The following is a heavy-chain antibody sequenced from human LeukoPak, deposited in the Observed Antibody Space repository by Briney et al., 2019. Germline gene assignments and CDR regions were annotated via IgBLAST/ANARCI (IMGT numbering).Heavy chain of an antibody. Sequence: GSLRLSCATSGFTFRNYFINWVRQPPGKGLEWVANINQDGSGKYYVDPVEGRFTISRDNARNLLFLQMNSLRPEDTAVYYCAITLVWGVLNHPGYWGRGTLVTVSS. CDR2: INQDGSGK. CDR1: GFTFRNYF. CDR3: AITLVWGVLNHPGY. D-gene: IGHD3-10*01. V-gene: IGHV3-7*02. J-gene: IGHJ4*02.